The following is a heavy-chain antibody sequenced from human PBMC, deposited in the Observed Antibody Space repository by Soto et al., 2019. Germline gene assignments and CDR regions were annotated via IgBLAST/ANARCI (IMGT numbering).Heavy chain of an antibody. CDR3: AKDSGTMVRGVTRYYGMDV. V-gene: IGHV3-23*01. D-gene: IGHD3-10*01. CDR2: ISGSGGST. J-gene: IGHJ6*02. CDR1: GFTFSSYA. Sequence: GGSLRLSCAASGFTFSSYAMSWVRQAPGKGLEWVSAISGSGGSTYYADSVKGRFTISRDNSKNKLYLQMNSLRAEDTAVYYCAKDSGTMVRGVTRYYGMDVWGQGTTVTVSS.